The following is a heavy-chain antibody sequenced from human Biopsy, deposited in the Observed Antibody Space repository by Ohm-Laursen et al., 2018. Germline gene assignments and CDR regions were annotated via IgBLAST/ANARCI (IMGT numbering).Heavy chain of an antibody. CDR3: ARAGRYCSGGGCYSWFDS. D-gene: IGHD2-15*01. CDR2: IRDKANSYTT. Sequence: SLRLSCAAAGFSFSDNYMDWVRQAPGKGLGWVGRIRDKANSYTTDYAASVKGRFTISRDDSKNSLYLQMNSLKTEDTALYYCARAGRYCSGGGCYSWFDSWGQGTLVTVSS. CDR1: GFSFSDNY. J-gene: IGHJ5*01. V-gene: IGHV3-72*01.